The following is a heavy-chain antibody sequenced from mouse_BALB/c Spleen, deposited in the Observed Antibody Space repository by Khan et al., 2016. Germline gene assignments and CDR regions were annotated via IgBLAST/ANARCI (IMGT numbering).Heavy chain of an antibody. CDR1: GFTFSDYY. V-gene: IGHV5-4*02. J-gene: IGHJ3*01. Sequence: EVELVESGGGLVKPGGSLKLSCAASGFTFSDYYMYWVRQTPEKRLEWVATISDGGSYTYYHDSVKGRFTISRDNAKNNLYLQMSSLKSEDTAISYCAREGLRRGFAYWGQGTLVTVSA. CDR3: AREGLRRGFAY. CDR2: ISDGGSYT. D-gene: IGHD2-4*01.